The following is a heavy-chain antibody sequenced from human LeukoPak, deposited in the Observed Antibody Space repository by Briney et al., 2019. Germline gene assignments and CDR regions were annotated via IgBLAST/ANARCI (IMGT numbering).Heavy chain of an antibody. CDR1: GFTFSNYW. V-gene: IGHV3-7*01. Sequence: GGSLRLSCAASGFTFSNYWMSWVRRAPGKGLEWVANIKQDGSETYYVDSVRGRFTIFRDNAKKSLYLQMNSLRAEDTAVYYCARGRYSSGSYYFDYWGQGTLVTVSS. D-gene: IGHD6-19*01. CDR3: ARGRYSSGSYYFDY. J-gene: IGHJ4*02. CDR2: IKQDGSET.